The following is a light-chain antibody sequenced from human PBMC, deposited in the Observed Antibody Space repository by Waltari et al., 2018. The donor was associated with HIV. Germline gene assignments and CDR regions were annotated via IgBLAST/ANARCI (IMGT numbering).Light chain of an antibody. CDR1: SSDVGGYNA. CDR3: SSYTSSDTVV. J-gene: IGLJ2*01. CDR2: EVS. Sequence: QSALTQPASVSGSPGQSISISCTGTSSDVGGYNAVSWYQQHPAKAPKLVIFEVSNRPAGVSNRFSGAKSGDRASLTISGLQAEDEAYYYCSSYTSSDTVVFGGGTKVTVL. V-gene: IGLV2-14*01.